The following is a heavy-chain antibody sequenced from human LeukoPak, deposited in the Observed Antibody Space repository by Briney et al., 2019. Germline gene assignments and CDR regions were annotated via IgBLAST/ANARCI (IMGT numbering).Heavy chain of an antibody. CDR2: IRYDGSNK. CDR3: AKDRFTTVRNVFDY. J-gene: IGHJ4*02. V-gene: IGHV3-30*02. D-gene: IGHD4-11*01. CDR1: GFTFSSYG. Sequence: GGSLRLSCAASGFTFSSYGMHWVRQAPGKGLEWVAFIRYDGSNKYYADSVKGRFTISRDNSKNTLYLQMNSLRAEDTAVYYCAKDRFTTVRNVFDYWGQGTLVTVSS.